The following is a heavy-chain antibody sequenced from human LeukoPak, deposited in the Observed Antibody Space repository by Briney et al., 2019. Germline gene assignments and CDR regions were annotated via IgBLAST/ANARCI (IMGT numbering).Heavy chain of an antibody. CDR2: ISGSGGST. Sequence: PGGSLRLSCAASGFTFSSYAMSWVRQAPGKGLEWVSGISGSGGSTYYADSVKGRFTISRDNSKNTLYLQMNRLRVEDTAVYYCAKGGNYDILTGYCDYWGRGTLVTVSS. V-gene: IGHV3-23*01. CDR1: GFTFSSYA. CDR3: AKGGNYDILTGYCDY. J-gene: IGHJ4*02. D-gene: IGHD3-9*01.